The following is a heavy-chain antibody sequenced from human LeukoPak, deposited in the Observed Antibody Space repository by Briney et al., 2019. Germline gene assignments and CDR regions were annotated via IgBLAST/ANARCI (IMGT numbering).Heavy chain of an antibody. D-gene: IGHD3-22*01. CDR3: AKGQAGIYYDSSGYQEY. J-gene: IGHJ4*02. CDR1: GFTFSSYA. V-gene: IGHV3-23*01. CDR2: SSGSGGST. Sequence: GGSLRLSCAASGFTFSSYAMSWVRQAPGKGLAWVSASSGSGGSTYYADSVKGRFTISRDNSKDTQYLQTNSLRAEDTAVYYCAKGQAGIYYDSSGYQEYWGQGTLVTVSS.